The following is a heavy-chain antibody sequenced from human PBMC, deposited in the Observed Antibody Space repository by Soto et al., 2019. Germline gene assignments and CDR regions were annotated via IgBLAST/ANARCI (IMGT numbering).Heavy chain of an antibody. V-gene: IGHV2-5*02. Sequence: QITLKESGPTLVKPTQTLTLTCTFSGFSFSTSEVGVGWIRQPPGKALECLALIYWDDDMRYSPSLKNRLTITKDTSTNQVVLTMTNMDPVDTATYYCAHRRKYSGDWGTFDYWGQGTLVTVSS. CDR2: IYWDDDM. J-gene: IGHJ4*02. CDR3: AHRRKYSGDWGTFDY. CDR1: GFSFSTSEVG. D-gene: IGHD6-19*01.